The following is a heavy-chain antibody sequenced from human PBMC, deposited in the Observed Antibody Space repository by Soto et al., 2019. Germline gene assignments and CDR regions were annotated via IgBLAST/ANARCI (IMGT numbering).Heavy chain of an antibody. D-gene: IGHD6-13*01. J-gene: IGHJ3*02. CDR3: ARGLYSSSWSDAFDI. V-gene: IGHV4-59*01. CDR1: GASITSYY. CDR2: IYYSGGT. Sequence: PSETLSLTCTVSGASITSYYWSWIRQPPGKGLEWIGYIYYSGGTNYNPSLKSRVTISVDTSKNQFSLKLSSVTAADTAVYYCARGLYSSSWSDAFDIWGQGTMVT.